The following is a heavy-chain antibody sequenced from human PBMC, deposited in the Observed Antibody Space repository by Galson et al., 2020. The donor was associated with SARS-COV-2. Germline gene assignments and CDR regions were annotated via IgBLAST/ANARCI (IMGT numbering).Heavy chain of an antibody. CDR2: IYYSGST. J-gene: IGHJ6*03. V-gene: IGHV4-30-4*01. D-gene: IGHD4-4*01. CDR3: ARVRYSGNNYYYYYMDV. Sequence: SETLSLTCTVSGGSISSGDYYWSWIRQPPGKGLEWIGYIYYSGSTYYNPSLKSRVTISVDTSKNQFSLKLSSVTAADTAVYYCARVRYSGNNYYYYYMDVWGKGTTVTVSS. CDR1: GGSISSGDYY.